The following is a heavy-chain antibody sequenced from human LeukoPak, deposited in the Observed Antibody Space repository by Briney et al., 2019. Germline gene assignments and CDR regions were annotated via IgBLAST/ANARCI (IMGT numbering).Heavy chain of an antibody. V-gene: IGHV3-23*01. Sequence: SGGSLRLSCTASGFTFSNYGMSWVRQAPGKGLEWVSSLSGSGGSTYYADSVKGRFTISRDNSKNTLYLEMYSLRAEDTAVYYCAKDHMRDDILTGYPAPFDYWGQGAQVTVSS. CDR3: AKDHMRDDILTGYPAPFDY. CDR1: GFTFSNYG. J-gene: IGHJ4*02. D-gene: IGHD3-9*01. CDR2: LSGSGGST.